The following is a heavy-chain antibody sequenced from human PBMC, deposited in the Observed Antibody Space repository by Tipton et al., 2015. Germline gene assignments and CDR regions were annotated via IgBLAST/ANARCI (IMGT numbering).Heavy chain of an antibody. V-gene: IGHV4-38-2*01. J-gene: IGHJ4*02. CDR2: ISHSGNT. D-gene: IGHD3-9*01. Sequence: LRLSCAVSGYSISSGYYWGWIRQPPGKGLEWIGSISHSGNTYYNPSLKSRVTISADTSKNQFSLRLSSVTAADTAVYYCACHDYDLLTRDYQTVDYWGQGTRVTVSS. CDR1: GYSISSGYY. CDR3: ACHDYDLLTRDYQTVDY.